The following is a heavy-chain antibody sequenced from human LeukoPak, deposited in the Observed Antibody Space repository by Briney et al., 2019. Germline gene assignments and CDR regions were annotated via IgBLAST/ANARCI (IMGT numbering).Heavy chain of an antibody. CDR1: GGSISSDNYY. Sequence: SETLSLTCTVSGGSISSDNYYWGWIRQPPGKGLEFIGSIYYSGSTYYNPSLKSRVTISVDTSKNQFSLKLSSVTAADTAVYYCARVSGGYSYGYGDYWGQGTLVTVSS. CDR3: ARVSGGYSYGYGDY. J-gene: IGHJ4*02. D-gene: IGHD5-18*01. V-gene: IGHV4-39*07. CDR2: IYYSGST.